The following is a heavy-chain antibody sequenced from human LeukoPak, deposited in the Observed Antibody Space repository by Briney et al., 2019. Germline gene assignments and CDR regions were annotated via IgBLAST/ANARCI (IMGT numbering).Heavy chain of an antibody. J-gene: IGHJ4*02. CDR1: GFSFSRHH. Sequence: GGSLRLSCEGLGFSFSRHHMTWVRQPQGKGLEWVSAIDGSGERTYYGDSVKGRFTISRDNSKNTLYLQMNSLRVEDTAVYYCAKLRQQPHDYWGQGTLVTVSS. V-gene: IGHV3-23*01. D-gene: IGHD6-13*01. CDR3: AKLRQQPHDY. CDR2: IDGSGERT.